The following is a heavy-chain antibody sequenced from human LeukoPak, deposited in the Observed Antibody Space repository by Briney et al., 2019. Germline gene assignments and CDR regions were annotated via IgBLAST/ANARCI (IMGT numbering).Heavy chain of an antibody. CDR1: GFTFSSYA. D-gene: IGHD6-13*01. CDR2: ISGSGGST. Sequence: GGSLRLSCAASGFTFSSYAMSWVRRAPGKGLEWVSAISGSGGSTYYADSVKGRFTISRDNSKNTLYLQMNSLRAEDTAVYYCAKTPGGYSSSWYVYWGQGTLVTVSS. V-gene: IGHV3-23*01. CDR3: AKTPGGYSSSWYVY. J-gene: IGHJ4*02.